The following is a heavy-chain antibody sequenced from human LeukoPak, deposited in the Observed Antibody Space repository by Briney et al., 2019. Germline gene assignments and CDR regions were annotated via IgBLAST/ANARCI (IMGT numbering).Heavy chain of an antibody. D-gene: IGHD2-8*01. J-gene: IGHJ3*02. CDR1: GGSISSSNW. CDR3: ASLPSTSSMLDAFDI. V-gene: IGHV4-4*02. Sequence: SGTLSLTCAVSGGSISSSNWWSWVRQPPGKGLEWIGEIYHSGSTNYNPSLKSRVTISVDKSKNQFSLKLSSVTAADTDVYYCASLPSTSSMLDAFDIWGQGTMVTVSS. CDR2: IYHSGST.